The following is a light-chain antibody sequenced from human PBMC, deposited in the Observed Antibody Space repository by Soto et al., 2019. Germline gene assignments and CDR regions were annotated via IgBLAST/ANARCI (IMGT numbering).Light chain of an antibody. CDR2: GNS. CDR1: SSNIGAGYD. J-gene: IGLJ2*01. CDR3: QSYDSSLSVV. V-gene: IGLV1-40*01. Sequence: QPVLTQPPSVSGAPGQRVTISRTGSSSNIGAGYDVHWYQQLPGTGPKLLIYGNSNRPSGVPDRFSGSKSGTSASLAITGLQAEDEADYYCQSYDSSLSVVFGGGTKLTVL.